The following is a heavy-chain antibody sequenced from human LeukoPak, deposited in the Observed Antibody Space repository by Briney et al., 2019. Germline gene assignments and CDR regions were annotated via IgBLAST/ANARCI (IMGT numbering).Heavy chain of an antibody. D-gene: IGHD1-1*01. CDR1: GYTFTAYY. V-gene: IGHV1-2*06. CDR3: ARTTGATVDY. Sequence: ASVKVSCKDSGYTFTAYYMHWVRQAPGQGLEWMGRMNPNSGGTNYAQKFQGRVTVTRDTSISTAYMELSRLRSDDTAVYYCARTTGATVDYWGQGTLVSVSS. CDR2: MNPNSGGT. J-gene: IGHJ4*02.